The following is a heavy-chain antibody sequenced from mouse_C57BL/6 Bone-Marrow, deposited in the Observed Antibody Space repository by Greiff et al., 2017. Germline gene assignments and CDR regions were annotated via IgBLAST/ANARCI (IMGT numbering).Heavy chain of an antibody. V-gene: IGHV1-69*01. J-gene: IGHJ4*01. D-gene: IGHD2-4*01. Sequence: QVHVKQPGAELVMPGASVKLSCKASGYTFTSYWMHWVKQRPGQGLEWIGEIDPSDSYTNYNQKFKGKSTLTVDKSSSTAYMQLSSLTSDDSAVYYCARHLTYYDYEEAYARDYWGQGTSVTVSS. CDR3: ARHLTYYDYEEAYARDY. CDR1: GYTFTSYW. CDR2: IDPSDSYT.